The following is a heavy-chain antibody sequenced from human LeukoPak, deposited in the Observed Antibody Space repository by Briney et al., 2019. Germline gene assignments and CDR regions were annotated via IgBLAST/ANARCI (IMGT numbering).Heavy chain of an antibody. CDR3: PRVLRARYGSGSYSYYGMDV. CDR1: GYTFTSYD. V-gene: IGHV1-8*02. CDR2: INPNSGNT. Sequence: ASVKVSCKAFGYTFTSYDINWVRQATGQGLEWMGWINPNSGNTGYAQKFQGRVTMTRNTSISTGYMELSSLRSEDTAVYYCPRVLRARYGSGSYSYYGMDVWGQGNTVTVSS. J-gene: IGHJ6*02. D-gene: IGHD3-10*01.